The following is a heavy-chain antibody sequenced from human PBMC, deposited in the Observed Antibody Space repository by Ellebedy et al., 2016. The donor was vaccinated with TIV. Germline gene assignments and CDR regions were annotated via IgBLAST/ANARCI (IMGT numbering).Heavy chain of an antibody. CDR2: LYSDDKT. CDR1: GFTVSTNY. D-gene: IGHD3-10*01. Sequence: GGSLRLSCAASGFTVSTNYMSWVRQAPGKGLEWVSVLYSDDKTYYADSVKGRFTFSRDNSRNTVSLQMSGLRAEDTAIYYCVRSGHSDGYFDYWGQGTLVTVSS. J-gene: IGHJ4*02. V-gene: IGHV3-53*01. CDR3: VRSGHSDGYFDY.